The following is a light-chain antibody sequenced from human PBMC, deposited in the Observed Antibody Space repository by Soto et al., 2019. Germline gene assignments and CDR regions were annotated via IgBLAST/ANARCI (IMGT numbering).Light chain of an antibody. CDR1: QSVGSD. Sequence: ENVLTQSPGTLSLSPGEGATLSCRASQSVGSDLAWYQQKPGQAPRLLIYGASRRATGVPDRFSGSGSGTDFTLTISRLEPEDFAVFYCQQYGGSPRTFGQGTKVEIK. CDR2: GAS. J-gene: IGKJ1*01. CDR3: QQYGGSPRT. V-gene: IGKV3-20*01.